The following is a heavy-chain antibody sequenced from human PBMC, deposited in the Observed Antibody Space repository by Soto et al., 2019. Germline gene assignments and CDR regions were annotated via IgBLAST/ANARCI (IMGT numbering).Heavy chain of an antibody. V-gene: IGHV3-73*01. Sequence: EGQLVESGGGLVQPGGSLKLSCAASGFTFSGSAMHWVRQASGKGLEWVGRIRSKANSYATAYAASVKGRFTISRDDSKNTAYLQMNSLKTEDTAVYYCTRVRDGYIEWGTFDYWGQGTLVTVSS. CDR2: IRSKANSYAT. CDR3: TRVRDGYIEWGTFDY. J-gene: IGHJ4*02. D-gene: IGHD3-16*01. CDR1: GFTFSGSA.